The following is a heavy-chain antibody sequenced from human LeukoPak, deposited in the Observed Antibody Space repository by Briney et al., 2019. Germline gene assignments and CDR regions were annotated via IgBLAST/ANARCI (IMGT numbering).Heavy chain of an antibody. CDR2: IRYDGSNK. J-gene: IGHJ3*02. CDR1: GFTFSSYG. CDR3: AKDFIAARPGDDAFDI. V-gene: IGHV3-30*02. Sequence: GGSLRLSCAASGFTFSSYGMHWVRQAPGKGLEWVAFIRYDGSNKYYADSVKGRFTISRDNSKNTLYLQMNSLRAEDTAVYYCAKDFIAARPGDDAFDIWGQGTMVTVSS. D-gene: IGHD6-6*01.